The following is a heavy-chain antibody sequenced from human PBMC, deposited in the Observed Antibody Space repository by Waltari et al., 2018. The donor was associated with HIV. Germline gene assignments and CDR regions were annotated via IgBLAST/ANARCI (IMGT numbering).Heavy chain of an antibody. Sequence: QVRLQQWGVGLLKPSETLSLTCAVYGGSFSGYSWSWIRQSPGQGLEWVGEISHSGSTNYSPSLKSRVTISVDTSKNQFSLKLNSVTAADTAIYYCARGRYDSIDSYFLPGLSFDYWGQGTLVTVFS. V-gene: IGHV4-34*01. D-gene: IGHD3-22*01. CDR1: GGSFSGYS. J-gene: IGHJ4*02. CDR2: ISHSGST. CDR3: ARGRYDSIDSYFLPGLSFDY.